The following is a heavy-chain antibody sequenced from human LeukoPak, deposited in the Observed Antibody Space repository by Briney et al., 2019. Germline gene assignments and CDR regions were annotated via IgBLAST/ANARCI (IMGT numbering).Heavy chain of an antibody. CDR2: ISYDGSNK. CDR3: ARDDWYYYDSSGYRLDY. Sequence: PGGSLRLSCAASGFTFSSYAMHWVRQAPGKGLEWVAVISYDGSNKYYADSVKGRFTISRDNSKNTLYLQMNSLRAEDTAVYYCARDDWYYYDSSGYRLDYWGQGTLVTVSS. D-gene: IGHD3-22*01. CDR1: GFTFSSYA. J-gene: IGHJ4*02. V-gene: IGHV3-30-3*01.